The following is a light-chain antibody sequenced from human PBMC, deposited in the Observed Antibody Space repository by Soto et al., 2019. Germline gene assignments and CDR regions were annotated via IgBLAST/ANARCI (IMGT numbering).Light chain of an antibody. V-gene: IGKV3-11*01. Sequence: EIVLTQSPATLSLAPGERATLSCRASQSVSDCIAWYQQKPGQAPRLLIYDSSNRATGVPARFSGSGSGTDFTLTISSLEPEDFAVYYCQQRTNWLTFGGGTKVEIK. CDR3: QQRTNWLT. J-gene: IGKJ4*01. CDR2: DSS. CDR1: QSVSDC.